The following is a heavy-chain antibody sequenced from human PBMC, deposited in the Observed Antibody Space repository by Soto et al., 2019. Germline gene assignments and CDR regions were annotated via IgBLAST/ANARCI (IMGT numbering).Heavy chain of an antibody. CDR1: GFTFSDSW. CDR3: VRGGSNYAS. CDR2: IKPDESEK. V-gene: IGHV3-7*01. D-gene: IGHD4-4*01. J-gene: IGHJ5*02. Sequence: EVQLVESGGGLVKPGGSLRLSCTASGFTFSDSWMTWVGQAPGTGLEWVARIKPDESEKKYADSVKGRFSISRDNAKNSMYLQMDSLRGEDTAVYYCVRGGSNYASWGQGTLVTVSS.